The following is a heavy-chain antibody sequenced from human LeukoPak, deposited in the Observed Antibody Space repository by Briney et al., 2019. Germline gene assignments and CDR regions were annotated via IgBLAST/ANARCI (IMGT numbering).Heavy chain of an antibody. V-gene: IGHV4-4*07. Sequence: SETLSLTCTVSGGSISSYYWSWIRQPAGKGLEWIGRIYTSGSTNYNPSLKSRVTISVDTSKNQFSLRLSSLTAADTAVYFCARVYCTGDSCYEGYWGQGTLVTVSS. CDR1: GGSISSYY. CDR3: ARVYCTGDSCYEGY. CDR2: IYTSGST. J-gene: IGHJ4*02. D-gene: IGHD2-15*01.